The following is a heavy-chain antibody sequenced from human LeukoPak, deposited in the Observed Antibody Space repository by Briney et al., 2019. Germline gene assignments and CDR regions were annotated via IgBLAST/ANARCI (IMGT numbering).Heavy chain of an antibody. V-gene: IGHV4-34*01. CDR1: GGSFSGYY. J-gene: IGHJ5*02. CDR2: INHSGST. Sequence: PSETLSLTCAVYGGSFSGYYWSWIRQPPGKGLEWIGEINHSGSTNYNPSLKSRVTISVDTSKNQFSLKLSSVTAADTAVYYCARDRIQRWSRRWFDPWGQGTLVTVSS. D-gene: IGHD5-18*01. CDR3: ARDRIQRWSRRWFDP.